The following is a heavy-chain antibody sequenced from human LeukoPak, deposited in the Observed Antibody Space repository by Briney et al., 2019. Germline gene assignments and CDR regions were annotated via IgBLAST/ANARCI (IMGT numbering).Heavy chain of an antibody. V-gene: IGHV3-33*01. CDR1: GFTFSSYG. Sequence: PGRSLRLSCAASGFTFSSYGMHWVRQAPGKGLEWVAVIWYDGSDKYYVDSVKGRFTISRDTSKNTLYLQMNSLRAEDTAVYYCARGYHFDASGYNYGFYIDSWGQGTLVTVSS. CDR3: ARGYHFDASGYNYGFYIDS. CDR2: IWYDGSDK. D-gene: IGHD3-22*01. J-gene: IGHJ4*02.